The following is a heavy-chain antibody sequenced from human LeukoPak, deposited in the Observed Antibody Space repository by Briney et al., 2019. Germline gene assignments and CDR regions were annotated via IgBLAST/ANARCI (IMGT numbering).Heavy chain of an antibody. J-gene: IGHJ4*02. CDR3: VKEIKYVGATYLHS. V-gene: IGHV3-23*01. Sequence: GGSLRLSCTASGFTFSSSTMSWVRQAPGKRPEWVSGILNNDIGGNAYYADAVKGRFTISRDDSKSTLYLEMNSLRAEDTAMYYRVKEIKYVGATYLHSWGQGTLVTVSS. D-gene: IGHD1-26*01. CDR1: GFTFSSST. CDR2: ILNNDIGGNA.